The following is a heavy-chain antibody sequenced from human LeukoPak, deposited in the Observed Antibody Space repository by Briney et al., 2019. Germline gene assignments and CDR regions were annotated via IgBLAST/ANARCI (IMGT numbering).Heavy chain of an antibody. J-gene: IGHJ4*01. CDR3: AKRGRAARPFESFDY. D-gene: IGHD6-6*01. Sequence: SGGSLRLSCAASGFTFSSYSMNWVRQAPGKGLEWVSSISSSSSYIYYADSVKGRFTISRDNAKNSLYLQMNSLRADDTAVYYCAKRGRAARPFESFDYWGQEPWSPSPQ. V-gene: IGHV3-21*01. CDR1: GFTFSSYS. CDR2: ISSSSSYI.